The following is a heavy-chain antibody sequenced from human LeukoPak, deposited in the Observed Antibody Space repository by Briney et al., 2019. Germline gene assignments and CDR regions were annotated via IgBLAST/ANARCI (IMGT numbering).Heavy chain of an antibody. CDR1: GFTFSSYW. D-gene: IGHD1-26*01. J-gene: IGHJ4*02. V-gene: IGHV3-7*05. Sequence: GGSLRLSCAASGFTFSSYWMSWVRQAPGKGLEWVANIKQDGSEKYYVAAVKGRFTTSRDNAKNSLYLQMNSRRAEDTAVYYCVKAQGGTDALLDYWGQGTLVTVSS. CDR3: VKAQGGTDALLDY. CDR2: IKQDGSEK.